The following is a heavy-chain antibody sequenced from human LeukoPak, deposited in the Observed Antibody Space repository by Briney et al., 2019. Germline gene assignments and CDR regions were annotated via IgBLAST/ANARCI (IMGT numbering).Heavy chain of an antibody. Sequence: SETLSLTCTVSGGSISSSSYYWGWIRQPPGKGLEWIGSIYHSGSTYYNPSLKSRVTISVDTSKNQFSLKLSSVTAADTAVYYCARGHWDRTIFGVVIPGHDYWGQGTLVTVSS. CDR3: ARGHWDRTIFGVVIPGHDY. J-gene: IGHJ4*02. D-gene: IGHD3-3*01. CDR1: GGSISSSSYY. V-gene: IGHV4-39*07. CDR2: IYHSGST.